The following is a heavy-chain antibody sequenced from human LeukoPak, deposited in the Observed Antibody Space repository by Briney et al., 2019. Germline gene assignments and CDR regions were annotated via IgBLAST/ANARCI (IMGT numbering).Heavy chain of an antibody. J-gene: IGHJ4*02. V-gene: IGHV4-38-2*01. CDR1: GYSISSGYY. CDR2: IYHSGST. CDR3: ATTLGTMVRGVIKGLGY. D-gene: IGHD3-10*01. Sequence: KPSETLSLTCAVSGYSISSGYYWGWIRQPPGEGLEWIGIIYHSGSTYYNPSLKSRVTISVDTSENQFSLKMNSVTAADTAVYYCATTLGTMVRGVIKGLGYWGQGTLVTVSS.